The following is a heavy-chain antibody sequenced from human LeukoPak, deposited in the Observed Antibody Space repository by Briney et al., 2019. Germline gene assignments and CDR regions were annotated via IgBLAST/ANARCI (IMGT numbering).Heavy chain of an antibody. D-gene: IGHD5-24*01. Sequence: SETLSLTCAVHGGSFSGFYWTWMRKPPGKELDGIGEIKHGGFTSYHPSLKSRVTMSEDTSNNQFSLKLTSVTAADTAVYYCARGLGEGYPDYWGPGTLVTVSS. CDR3: ARGLGEGYPDY. J-gene: IGHJ4*02. CDR2: IKHGGFT. V-gene: IGHV4-34*01. CDR1: GGSFSGFY.